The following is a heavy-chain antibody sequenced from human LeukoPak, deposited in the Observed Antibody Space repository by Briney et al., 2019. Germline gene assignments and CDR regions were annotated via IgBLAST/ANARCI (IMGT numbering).Heavy chain of an antibody. V-gene: IGHV5-51*01. Sequence: GASLKISCKGSGYRFISYWIGWGRRLPGKEREGWGMINPGDSDTSYSPSFQGQVTISADKSISTAYLQWSSLKASDTAMYYCALPILDTSSWFQFDYWGQGTLVTVSS. CDR1: GYRFISYW. D-gene: IGHD6-13*01. CDR3: ALPILDTSSWFQFDY. J-gene: IGHJ4*02. CDR2: INPGDSDT.